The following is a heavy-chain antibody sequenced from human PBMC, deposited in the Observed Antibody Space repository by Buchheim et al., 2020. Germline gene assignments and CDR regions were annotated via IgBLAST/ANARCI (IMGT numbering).Heavy chain of an antibody. Sequence: QVRLQQWGGGLLKPSETLTLTCAVSDESFSNNYWSWIRQPPGKGPEWIGEIIHGGSTHYSSSLASRVTISIDTSKNQVFLKVNSLTAADTAVYYCARSYSSSWTQNDWLDPWGQGTL. D-gene: IGHD6-13*01. V-gene: IGHV4-34*12. CDR3: ARSYSSSWTQNDWLDP. J-gene: IGHJ5*02. CDR1: DESFSNNY. CDR2: IIHGGST.